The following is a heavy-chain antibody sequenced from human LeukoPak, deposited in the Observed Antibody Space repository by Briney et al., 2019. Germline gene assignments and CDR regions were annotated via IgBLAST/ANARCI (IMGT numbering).Heavy chain of an antibody. CDR1: GFTFSSYA. V-gene: IGHV3-23*01. Sequence: GGSLRLSCAASGFTFSSYAMSWVRQAPGKGLEGVSAISGSGGSTYYADSVKGRFTISRDNSKNTLYLQMNSLRAEDTAVYYCAKGGVVGSYSYFDYWGQGTLVTVSS. CDR3: AKGGVVGSYSYFDY. J-gene: IGHJ4*02. CDR2: ISGSGGST. D-gene: IGHD1-26*01.